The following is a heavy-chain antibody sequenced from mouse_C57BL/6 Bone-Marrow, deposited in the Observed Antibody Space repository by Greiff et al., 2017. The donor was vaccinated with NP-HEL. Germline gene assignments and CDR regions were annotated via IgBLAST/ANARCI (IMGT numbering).Heavy chain of an antibody. V-gene: IGHV3-8*01. Sequence: EVQLQESGPGLAKPSQTLSLTCSVTGYSITSDYWNWIRKFPGNKLEYMGYISYSGSTYYNPSPKSRISITRDTSKNQYYLQLTSVTTEDTATYYCARAPLWLRRNYYAMDYWGQGTSVTVSS. D-gene: IGHD2-2*01. CDR2: ISYSGST. J-gene: IGHJ4*01. CDR3: ARAPLWLRRNYYAMDY. CDR1: GYSITSDY.